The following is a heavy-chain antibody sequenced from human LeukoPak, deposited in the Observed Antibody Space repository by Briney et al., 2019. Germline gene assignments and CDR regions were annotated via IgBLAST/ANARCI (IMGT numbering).Heavy chain of an antibody. D-gene: IGHD3-10*01. V-gene: IGHV4-59*01. Sequence: SETLSLTCTVSGGSISSYYWTWIRQPPGKGLEWIGYIYYSGSTNYNPSLQSRVTISVDTSKNQFSLKLSSVTAADTAVYYCAKDPGRLLWFGELSTFDYWGQGTLVTVSS. J-gene: IGHJ4*02. CDR2: IYYSGST. CDR3: AKDPGRLLWFGELSTFDY. CDR1: GGSISSYY.